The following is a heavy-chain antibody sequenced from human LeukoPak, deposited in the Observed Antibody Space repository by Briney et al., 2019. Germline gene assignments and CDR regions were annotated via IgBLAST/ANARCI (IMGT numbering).Heavy chain of an antibody. D-gene: IGHD4-17*01. V-gene: IGHV3-73*01. Sequence: GGSLRLSCAAPGFTFSDSAMHWVRQASGKGLEWVGRIRSKAGNYATEYTASVKGRFTISRDDSKKTAYLQMNSLKTEDTAVYYCTGGTTVTTLDDWGQGTLVTVSS. CDR3: TGGTTVTTLDD. CDR1: GFTFSDSA. CDR2: IRSKAGNYAT. J-gene: IGHJ4*02.